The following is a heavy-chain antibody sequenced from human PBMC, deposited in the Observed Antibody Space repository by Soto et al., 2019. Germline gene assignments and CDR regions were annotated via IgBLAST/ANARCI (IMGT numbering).Heavy chain of an antibody. CDR1: GASLSSSDHF. Sequence: QLQLQETGPGPVKPSETLSLTCAVSGASLSSSDHFWGWFRQSPGKGLEWLASLYHSGTSYYNRSLKSRLSISVEMSASHFSLRLTSVNAADTAVYYCARLVVGAPRLPDFDFWGQGTLVTVSS. CDR2: LYHSGTS. D-gene: IGHD2-15*01. CDR3: ARLVVGAPRLPDFDF. J-gene: IGHJ4*02. V-gene: IGHV4-39*02.